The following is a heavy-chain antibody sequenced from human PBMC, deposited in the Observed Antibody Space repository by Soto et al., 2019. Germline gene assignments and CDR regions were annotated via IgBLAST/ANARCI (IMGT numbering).Heavy chain of an antibody. J-gene: IGHJ4*02. CDR2: ISGTGSGT. Sequence: EVQLLESGGGLVQPGGSLRLSCVASGFTFSTYAMNWVRQAPGKGLEWLSLISGTGSGTYYADSVKGRFTISRHNSKNTLYLQMNSLRAEDTAVYYCAKDQGNTVVGASRGFGHWGQGTLVTVSS. CDR3: AKDQGNTVVGASRGFGH. CDR1: GFTFSTYA. D-gene: IGHD1-26*01. V-gene: IGHV3-23*01.